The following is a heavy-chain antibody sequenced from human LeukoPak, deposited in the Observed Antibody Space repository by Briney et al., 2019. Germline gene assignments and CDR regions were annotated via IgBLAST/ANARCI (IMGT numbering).Heavy chain of an antibody. V-gene: IGHV3-48*02. Sequence: GGSLRLSCAASGFSFSSYSMNWVRQAPGKGLEWVSYISSGGETIYYADSVRGRFTISRDNAKNSLYLQMNSLRDEDTAVYYCARDLRLKELAYCGGDCLDYWGQGTLVPVSS. J-gene: IGHJ4*02. CDR1: GFSFSSYS. CDR3: ARDLRLKELAYCGGDCLDY. D-gene: IGHD2-21*02. CDR2: ISSGGETI.